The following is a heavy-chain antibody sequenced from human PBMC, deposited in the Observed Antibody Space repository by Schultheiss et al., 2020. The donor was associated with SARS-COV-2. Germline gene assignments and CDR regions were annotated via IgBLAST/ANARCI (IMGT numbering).Heavy chain of an antibody. J-gene: IGHJ5*02. V-gene: IGHV4-34*01. CDR3: ARDGFGYCSSTSCYNNWFDP. CDR2: INHSGST. CDR1: GGSFSGYY. Sequence: SETLSLTCAVYGGSFSGYYWSWIRQPPGKGLEWIGEINHSGSTNYNPSLKSRVTISVDTSKNQFSLKLSSVTAADTAVYYCARDGFGYCSSTSCYNNWFDPWGQGTLVTVSS. D-gene: IGHD2-2*02.